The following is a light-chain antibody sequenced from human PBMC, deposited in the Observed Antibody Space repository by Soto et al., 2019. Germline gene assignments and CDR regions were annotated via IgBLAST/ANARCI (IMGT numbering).Light chain of an antibody. CDR1: QSVGTN. CDR3: QQYDDWPQRT. V-gene: IGKV3-15*01. CDR2: GAS. Sequence: EIVMTQSPVTLSVSPGERATLSCRASQSVGTNLAWYQQKPGQAPGLLISGASTRATGIPARFSGSGSGTEFTLIISSLQSEDFAIYYCQQYDDWPQRTFGGGTKLEIK. J-gene: IGKJ4*01.